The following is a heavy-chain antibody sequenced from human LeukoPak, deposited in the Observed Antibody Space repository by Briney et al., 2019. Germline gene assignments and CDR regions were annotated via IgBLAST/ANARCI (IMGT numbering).Heavy chain of an antibody. V-gene: IGHV3-7*01. D-gene: IGHD1-26*01. Sequence: PGGSLRLSCTASGFTFSSYWMTWVRQAPGKGLESVANIKPDGSEKYYVDSVKGRFTISRDNAKNSLYLQMTSLRAEDTSVYYCARARGAPVGAFDIWGQGTMVTVSS. J-gene: IGHJ3*02. CDR2: IKPDGSEK. CDR1: GFTFSSYW. CDR3: ARARGAPVGAFDI.